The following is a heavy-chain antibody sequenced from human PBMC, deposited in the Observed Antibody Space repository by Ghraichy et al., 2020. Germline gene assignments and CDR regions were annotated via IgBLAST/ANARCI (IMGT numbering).Heavy chain of an antibody. CDR1: GFTFSSYA. D-gene: IGHD3-3*01. CDR2: ISGSGGST. J-gene: IGHJ5*02. Sequence: GGSLRLSCAASGFTFSSYAMSWVRQAPGKGLEWVSAISGSGGSTYYADSVKGRFTISRDNSKNTLYLQMNSLRAEDTAVYYCAKDRGYDFWSGYLEGPLNPRRRSKNNWFDPWGQGTLVTVSS. CDR3: AKDRGYDFWSGYLEGPLNPRRRSKNNWFDP. V-gene: IGHV3-23*01.